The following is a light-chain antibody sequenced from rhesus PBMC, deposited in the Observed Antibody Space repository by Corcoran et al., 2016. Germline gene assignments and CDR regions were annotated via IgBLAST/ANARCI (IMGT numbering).Light chain of an antibody. CDR1: ENVNNY. V-gene: IGKV1-74*01. Sequence: DIQMTQSPSSLSASVGDRVTITCRASENVNNYLNWYQQKPGKAPKLLIYKASTLQSGVPSRFSGSGTGTAYTFTISSLQAEDVDTYYCQHGYGTPLTFGGGTKVELK. J-gene: IGKJ4*01. CDR2: KAS. CDR3: QHGYGTPLT.